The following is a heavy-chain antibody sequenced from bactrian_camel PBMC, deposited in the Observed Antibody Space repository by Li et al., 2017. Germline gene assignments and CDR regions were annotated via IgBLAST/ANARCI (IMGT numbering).Heavy chain of an antibody. CDR3: AARSVGWCPLFEHWLGKRAYTPGGYFAN. J-gene: IGHJ6*01. CDR2: IDTYGLT. V-gene: IGHV3S9*01. CDR1: GSTQNSYC. Sequence: QLVESGGGSVQAGGSLRLSCAASGSTQNSYCLGWFRQVQREGVAIIDTYGLTMYSESVQGRFTISRDSAKNTVYLQMNSLKPEDTAMYYCAARSVGWCPLFEHWLGKRAYTPGGYFANWGQGTQVTVS. D-gene: IGHD1*01.